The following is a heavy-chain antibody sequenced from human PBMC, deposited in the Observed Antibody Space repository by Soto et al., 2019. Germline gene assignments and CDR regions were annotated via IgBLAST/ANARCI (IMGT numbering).Heavy chain of an antibody. CDR3: AGGGKIAAGGIDY. CDR2: TYYWSRWYN. CDR1: GDSVASNSAT. J-gene: IGHJ4*02. V-gene: IGHV6-1*01. D-gene: IGHD6-13*01. Sequence: SQTLSLTCGISGDSVASNSATWNWIRQFPSRGLEWLGRTYYWSRWYNDYAASVKSRISVNPDTSKNQFSLQLNSVTPEDTAVYFCAGGGKIAAGGIDYWGQGILVTVSS.